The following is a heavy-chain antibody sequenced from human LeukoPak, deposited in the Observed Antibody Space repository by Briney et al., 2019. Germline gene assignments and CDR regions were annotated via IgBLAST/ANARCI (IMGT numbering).Heavy chain of an antibody. CDR2: IWYDGSNK. J-gene: IGHJ4*02. V-gene: IGHV3-33*01. CDR3: ATEHGERSIWFTRFDY. Sequence: GGSQRLSCAASGFTFSSYGMHWVRQAPGKGLEWVAIIWYDGSNKYYADSVKGRFTVSKDNSKNMLHLQMSSLRAEDTAVYYCATEHGERSIWFTRFDYWGRGTLVTVSS. D-gene: IGHD6-13*01. CDR1: GFTFSSYG.